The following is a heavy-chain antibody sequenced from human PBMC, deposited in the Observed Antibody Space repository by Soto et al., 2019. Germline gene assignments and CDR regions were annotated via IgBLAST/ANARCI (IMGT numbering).Heavy chain of an antibody. CDR3: ARARYCSSTSCYYYRDV. CDR1: GFTFSSYD. CDR2: IGTAGDT. J-gene: IGHJ6*03. Sequence: GGSLRLSCAASGFTFSSYDMHWVRQATGKGLEWVSAIGTAGDTYYPGSVKGRFTISRENAKNSLYLQMNSLRAGDTAVYYCARARYCSSTSCYYYRDVWGKGTTVTVS. V-gene: IGHV3-13*01. D-gene: IGHD2-2*01.